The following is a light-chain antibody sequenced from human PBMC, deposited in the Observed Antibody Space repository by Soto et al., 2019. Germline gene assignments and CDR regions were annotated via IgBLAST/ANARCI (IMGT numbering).Light chain of an antibody. CDR1: QAISSH. CDR2: KAS. CDR3: QHYNSYSEA. V-gene: IGKV1-5*03. J-gene: IGKJ1*01. Sequence: IQLTHSPSSLSASVGDRVTITFRASQAISSHLAWYQQKPGKAPKLLIYKASTLKSGVPSRFSGSGSGTEFTLTISSLQPDDFATYYCQHYNSYSEAFGQGTKVDIK.